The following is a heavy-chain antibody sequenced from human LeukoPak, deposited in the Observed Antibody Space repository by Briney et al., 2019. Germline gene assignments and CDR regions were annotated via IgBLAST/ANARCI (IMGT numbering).Heavy chain of an antibody. V-gene: IGHV3-9*01. D-gene: IGHD2/OR15-2a*01. J-gene: IGHJ1*01. CDR1: GFTFSSYS. CDR3: AKAPGGSMTPFQH. Sequence: GGSLRLSCAASGFTFSSYSMNWVRQAPGKGLEWVSGISWNSGSIGYADSVKGRFTISRDNAKNSLYLQMNSLRAEDTALYYCAKAPGGSMTPFQHWGQGTLVTVSS. CDR2: ISWNSGSI.